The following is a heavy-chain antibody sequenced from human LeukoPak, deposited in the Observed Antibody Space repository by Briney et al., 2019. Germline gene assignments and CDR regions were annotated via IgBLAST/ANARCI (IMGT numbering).Heavy chain of an antibody. CDR1: GFTFSSYA. CDR3: ARGYDFWSGYWSHSDY. J-gene: IGHJ4*02. CDR2: ISSNGGST. V-gene: IGHV3-64*01. Sequence: GGSLRLPCAASGFTFSSYAMHWVRQAPGKGLEYVSAISSNGGSTYYANSVKGRFTISRDNSKNTLYLQMGSLRAEDMAVYYCARGYDFWSGYWSHSDYWGQGTLVTVSS. D-gene: IGHD3-3*01.